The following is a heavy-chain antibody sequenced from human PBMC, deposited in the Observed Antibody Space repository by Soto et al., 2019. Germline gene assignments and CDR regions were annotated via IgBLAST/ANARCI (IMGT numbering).Heavy chain of an antibody. CDR2: MNPKTGNI. CDR1: GYTFVDYA. CDR3: TREAVVAENWFDP. Sequence: QVRLVQSGAEVKRPGASVKVSCRASGYTFVDYALHWVRQAPGQGLEWVGWMNPKTGNIKSSHKIEDRASITRDTATSTAYMELSGLRSEDTAVYFCTREAVVAENWFDPWGQGTLVTVSS. V-gene: IGHV1-3*01. D-gene: IGHD3-22*01. J-gene: IGHJ5*02.